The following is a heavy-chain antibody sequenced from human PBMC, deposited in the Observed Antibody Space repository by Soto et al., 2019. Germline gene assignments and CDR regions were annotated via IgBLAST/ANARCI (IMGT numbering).Heavy chain of an antibody. D-gene: IGHD1-20*01. V-gene: IGHV1-18*01. CDR1: GYTVTSYG. Sequence: QVQLVQSGAEVKKHGASVKVSCKASGYTVTSYGTRWVRQAPEQGLEWMGWINAYNGNTKYAQKLQGRVTMTTDTSTSTAYMELRSLRSDDTAVYYCARDAAIGMNDYWGQGTLVTVSS. CDR3: ARDAAIGMNDY. CDR2: INAYNGNT. J-gene: IGHJ4*02.